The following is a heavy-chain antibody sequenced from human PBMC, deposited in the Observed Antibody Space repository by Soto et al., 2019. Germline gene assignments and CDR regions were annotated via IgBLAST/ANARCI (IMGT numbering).Heavy chain of an antibody. CDR1: GFTFSSYA. J-gene: IGHJ4*02. D-gene: IGHD2-15*01. Sequence: GGSLRLSCAASGFTFSSYAMSWVRQAPGKGLEWVSAISGSGGSTYYADSVKGRFTISRDNSKNPLYLQMNSLRAEDTAVYYCAKVVVAATTFDYWGQGTLVTVSS. CDR3: AKVVVAATTFDY. CDR2: ISGSGGST. V-gene: IGHV3-23*01.